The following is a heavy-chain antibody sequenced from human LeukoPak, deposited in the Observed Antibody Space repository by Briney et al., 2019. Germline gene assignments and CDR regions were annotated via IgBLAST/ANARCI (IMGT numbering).Heavy chain of an antibody. CDR1: GFTFRNYA. D-gene: IGHD2-2*01. Sequence: GGSLSLSCATSGFTFRNYAMSWVRQAPGKGLEWVSCISNSGGTTYHADSVKGRFAISRDTSKNTLYLQMNSLTSDDAAVYYCARAGGYCGSTSCYSGYYYYFMDVWGKGTTVTVSS. J-gene: IGHJ6*03. CDR3: ARAGGYCGSTSCYSGYYYYFMDV. CDR2: ISNSGGTT. V-gene: IGHV3-23*01.